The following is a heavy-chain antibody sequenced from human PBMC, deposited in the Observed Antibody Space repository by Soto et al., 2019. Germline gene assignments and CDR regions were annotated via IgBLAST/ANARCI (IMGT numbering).Heavy chain of an antibody. J-gene: IGHJ5*02. Sequence: PGGSLRLSCAASGFTFSSYSMNWVRQAPGKGLEWVSSISSSSSYIYYADSVKGRFTISRDNAKNSLYLQMNSLRAEDTAVYYCASGPYCSGGSCPGRWFDPWGQGTLVTVSS. D-gene: IGHD2-15*01. V-gene: IGHV3-21*01. CDR1: GFTFSSYS. CDR3: ASGPYCSGGSCPGRWFDP. CDR2: ISSSSSYI.